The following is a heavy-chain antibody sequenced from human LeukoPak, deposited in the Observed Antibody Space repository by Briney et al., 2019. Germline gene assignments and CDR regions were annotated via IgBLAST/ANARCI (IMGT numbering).Heavy chain of an antibody. CDR3: ATGRGAVAGPDY. CDR2: INPSGGSP. V-gene: IGHV1-46*01. Sequence: GASVKVSCKASGYTFSNYYMHWVRQAPGQGLEWMGIINPSGGSPSYAPKYQGRVTMTRDTSTSTVYLEMSSLGSEDTAVYYCATGRGAVAGPDYWGQGTLVTVSS. CDR1: GYTFSNYY. D-gene: IGHD6-19*01. J-gene: IGHJ4*02.